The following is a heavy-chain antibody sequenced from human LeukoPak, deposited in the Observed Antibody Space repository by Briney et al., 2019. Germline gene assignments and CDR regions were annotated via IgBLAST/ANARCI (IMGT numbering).Heavy chain of an antibody. J-gene: IGHJ5*02. CDR1: GGSFSGYY. CDR3: ARDLVLMVYALGWFDP. CDR2: INHSGST. V-gene: IGHV4-34*01. D-gene: IGHD2-8*01. Sequence: SETLSLTCAVYGGSFSGYYWSWIRQPPGKGLEWTGEINHSGSTNYNPSLKSRVTISVDTSKNQFSLKLSSVTAADTAVYYCARDLVLMVYALGWFDPWGQGTLVTVSS.